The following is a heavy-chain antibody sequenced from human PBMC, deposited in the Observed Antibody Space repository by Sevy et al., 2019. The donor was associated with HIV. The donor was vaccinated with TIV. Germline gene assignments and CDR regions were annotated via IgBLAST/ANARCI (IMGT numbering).Heavy chain of an antibody. CDR3: ARAPPVRSGDDSLNWFDP. CDR2: VYHTGST. D-gene: IGHD5-12*01. CDR1: GGSISVYY. Sequence: SETLSLTCTVSGGSISVYYWSWIRQPPGKELEYIGYVYHTGSTNYNPSLKSRVTISVDTPNNQFSLKLTSVTAADTAVYYCARAPPVRSGDDSLNWFDPWGQGTLVTVSS. V-gene: IGHV4-59*01. J-gene: IGHJ5*02.